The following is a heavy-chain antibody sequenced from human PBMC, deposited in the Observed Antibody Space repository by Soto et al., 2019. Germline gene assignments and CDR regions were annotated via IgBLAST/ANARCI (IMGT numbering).Heavy chain of an antibody. D-gene: IGHD6-19*01. CDR1: GGSISSGGYY. CDR3: ARGSYSSGWYFDY. V-gene: IGHV4-31*03. J-gene: IGHJ4*02. Sequence: QVQLQESGPGLVKPSQTLSLTCTVSGGSISSGGYYWSWIRQHPGKGLEWIGYIYYSGSTYYNPSLKSRVTKSVDTSKNQFSLKLSSVTAADTAVYYCARGSYSSGWYFDYWGQGTLVTVSS. CDR2: IYYSGST.